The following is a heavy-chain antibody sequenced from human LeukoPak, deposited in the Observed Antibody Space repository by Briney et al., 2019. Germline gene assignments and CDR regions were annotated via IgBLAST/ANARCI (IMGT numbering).Heavy chain of an antibody. D-gene: IGHD1-26*01. J-gene: IGHJ4*02. CDR1: GYTFTSYY. Sequence: ASVKVSCKASGYTFTSYYMHWVRQAPGQGLEWMGIINPSGGSTSYAQKFQGRVTMTRDMSTSTVYMELSSLRSEDTAVYYCARLVGATHYFDYWGQGTLVTVSS. CDR2: INPSGGST. V-gene: IGHV1-46*01. CDR3: ARLVGATHYFDY.